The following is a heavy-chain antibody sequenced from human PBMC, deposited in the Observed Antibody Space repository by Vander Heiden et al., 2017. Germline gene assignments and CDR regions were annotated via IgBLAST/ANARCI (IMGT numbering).Heavy chain of an antibody. CDR3: AKANFGTAMDYFDY. CDR1: GSTFRSYA. J-gene: IGHJ4*02. V-gene: IGHV3-23*01. D-gene: IGHD5-18*01. CDR2: ISGSGGST. Sequence: VLLLASGGCLLQPGGSLSLSCAPSGSTFRSYAMSWARQAPGKGLEWVSAISGSGGSTDYADSVKGRFTISRDNSKNTMYLQMNSLRAEDTAVYYCAKANFGTAMDYFDYWGQGTLVTVSS.